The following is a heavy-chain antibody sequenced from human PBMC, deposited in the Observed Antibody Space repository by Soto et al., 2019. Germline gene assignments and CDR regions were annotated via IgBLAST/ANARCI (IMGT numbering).Heavy chain of an antibody. CDR3: AKDLTIFGRQYGMDV. D-gene: IGHD3-3*01. J-gene: IGHJ6*02. CDR1: GFTFSSYA. Sequence: GGSLRLSCAASGFTFSSYAMSWVRQAPGKGLEWVSAISGSGGSTYYADSVKGRFTISRDNSKNTLYLQMNSLRAEDTAVYYCAKDLTIFGRQYGMDVWGQGTTVTVSS. CDR2: ISGSGGST. V-gene: IGHV3-23*01.